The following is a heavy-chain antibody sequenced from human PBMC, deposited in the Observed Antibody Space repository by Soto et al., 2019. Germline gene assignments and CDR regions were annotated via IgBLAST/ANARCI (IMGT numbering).Heavy chain of an antibody. J-gene: IGHJ4*02. D-gene: IGHD2-2*01. V-gene: IGHV3-66*01. Sequence: GGSLRLSCAASGFTVSSKYMSWVRQAPGKGLEWVSLIQSGGPTYYADSVKGRFTISRDTSENTLHLQMDSLRAEDTALYYCARGAKGQTIVVVPAAYDYWGQGTLVTVSS. CDR2: IQSGGPT. CDR1: GFTVSSKY. CDR3: ARGAKGQTIVVVPAAYDY.